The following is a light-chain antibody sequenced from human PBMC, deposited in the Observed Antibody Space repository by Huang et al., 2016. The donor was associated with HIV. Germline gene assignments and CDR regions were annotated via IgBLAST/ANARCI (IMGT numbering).Light chain of an antibody. Sequence: EIVMTQSPATLSVSPGERATFSCRASQNVGNNIAWYQHKPGQAPRLLIYAASTRATGSPARLSGSGSGTEFNLTNSSIQSDECAVYYYQQYYKWLLCTFGHGTKVDVK. CDR3: QQYYKWLLCT. CDR2: AAS. J-gene: IGKJ3*01. V-gene: IGKV3-15*01. CDR1: QNVGNN.